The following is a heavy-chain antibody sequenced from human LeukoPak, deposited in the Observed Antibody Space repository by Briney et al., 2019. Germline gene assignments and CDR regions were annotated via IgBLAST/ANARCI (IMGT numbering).Heavy chain of an antibody. CDR3: AKGGYTTSFDP. CDR2: IRSNGRDT. V-gene: IGHV3-23*01. D-gene: IGHD2-15*01. Sequence: GGSLRLSCAASGFTFSEDSMSWVRQAPGKGLEWVSNIRSNGRDTYYTDSVKGRFTISRDNSKNTLYLEMNSLRAEDTAVYYCAKGGYTTSFDPWGQGTLVTVSS. CDR1: GFTFSEDS. J-gene: IGHJ5*02.